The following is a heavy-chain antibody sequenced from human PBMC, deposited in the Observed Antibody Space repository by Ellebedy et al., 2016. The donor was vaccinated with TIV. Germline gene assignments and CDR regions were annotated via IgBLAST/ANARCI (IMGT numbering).Heavy chain of an antibody. V-gene: IGHV4-34*01. Sequence: GSLRLSCAVYGGSFSGYYWSWIRQPPGKGLEWIGEINHSGGTNYNPSLKSRVTVSVDTSKNQFSLKLSSVTAADTAVYYCARKVGVSGSNLDYINWFDPWGQGTLVTVSS. D-gene: IGHD3-16*01. CDR1: GGSFSGYY. CDR3: ARKVGVSGSNLDYINWFDP. CDR2: INHSGGT. J-gene: IGHJ5*02.